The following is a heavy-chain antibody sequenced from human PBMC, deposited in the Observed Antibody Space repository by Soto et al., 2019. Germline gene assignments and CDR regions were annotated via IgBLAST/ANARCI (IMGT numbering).Heavy chain of an antibody. D-gene: IGHD2-15*01. Sequence: EVQLLESGGGLVQPGGSLRLSCAASGFTFSSYAMSWVRQAPGKGLEWVSAISGSGGSTYYADSVKGRFTISRDNSKNTLYLQRNSLRAEDTAVYYCARIVVVAAHGRYFDYWGQGTLVTVSS. CDR2: ISGSGGST. CDR1: GFTFSSYA. V-gene: IGHV3-23*01. CDR3: ARIVVVAAHGRYFDY. J-gene: IGHJ4*02.